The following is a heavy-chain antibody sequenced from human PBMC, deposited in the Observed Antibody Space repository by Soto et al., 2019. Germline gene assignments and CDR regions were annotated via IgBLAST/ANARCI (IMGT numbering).Heavy chain of an antibody. J-gene: IGHJ4*02. Sequence: GGSLRLSCAASAVTFSSYWMSWVRQAPGKGLEWVANIKQDGSEKYYVDSVKGRFTISRDNAKNSLYLQMNSLRAEDTAVYYCAGDSHSSSSDYWGQGTLVTVSS. V-gene: IGHV3-7*03. D-gene: IGHD6-13*01. CDR3: AGDSHSSSSDY. CDR2: IKQDGSEK. CDR1: AVTFSSYW.